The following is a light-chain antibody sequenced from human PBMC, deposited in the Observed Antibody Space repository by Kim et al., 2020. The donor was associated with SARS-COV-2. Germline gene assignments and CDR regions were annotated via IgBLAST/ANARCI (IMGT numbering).Light chain of an antibody. J-gene: IGLJ1*01. CDR1: SNDVGDYDY. CDR3: SSYTSSNTYV. V-gene: IGLV2-14*03. Sequence: QSALTQPASVSGSPGQSITISCTGTSNDVGDYDYVSWYQQHPGKAPKLMIYDVSYRPSGFSNRFSGSKSGNTASLTISGLQAEDEADYYCSSYTSSNTYVFGTGNKVTVL. CDR2: DVS.